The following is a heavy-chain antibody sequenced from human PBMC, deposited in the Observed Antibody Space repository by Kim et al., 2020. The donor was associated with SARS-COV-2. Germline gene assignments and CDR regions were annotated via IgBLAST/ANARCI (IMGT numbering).Heavy chain of an antibody. V-gene: IGHV3-66*01. CDR2: IYSVVST. D-gene: IGHD4-4*01. J-gene: IGHJ4*02. Sequence: GGSLRLSCAASGFTVSSNYMSWVRQAPGKGLEWVSVIYSVVSTYYPDSVKGRFTISRNNSKNTLYLQMNSLRAEDTAVYYCARGNYLFDYWGQGALVTVPS. CDR1: GFTVSSNY. CDR3: ARGNYLFDY.